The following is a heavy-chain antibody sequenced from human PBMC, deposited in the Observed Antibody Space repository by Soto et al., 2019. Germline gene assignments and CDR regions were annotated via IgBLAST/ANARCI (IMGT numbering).Heavy chain of an antibody. CDR2: ISYDGSNK. J-gene: IGHJ4*02. CDR1: GFTFSSHA. V-gene: IGHV3-30-3*01. D-gene: IGHD3-22*01. CDR3: ARDRGVSSGYPYGDFDY. Sequence: PGGSLRLSCTASGFTFSSHAMTWVRQAPGKGLEWVAVISYDGSNKYYADSVKGRFTISRDNSKNTLYLQMNSLRAEDTAVYYCARDRGVSSGYPYGDFDYWGQGTLVTVSS.